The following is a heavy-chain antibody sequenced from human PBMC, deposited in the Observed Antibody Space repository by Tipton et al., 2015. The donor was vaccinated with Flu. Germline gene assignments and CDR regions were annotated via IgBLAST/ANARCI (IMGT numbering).Heavy chain of an antibody. V-gene: IGHV1-2*06. D-gene: IGHD1-1*01. CDR2: INPHSGGT. CDR1: GYTFGGYF. Sequence: QVQLVQPGAEVKKPGASVNVSCKTSGYTFGGYFLHWVRQAPGQGLEWMGRINPHSGGTNYAQKFQGRITITRDTSTATMYMELSSLRSDDTAVYYCARVGAWNDLEFWGQGTLVNVSS. CDR3: ARVGAWNDLEF. J-gene: IGHJ4*02.